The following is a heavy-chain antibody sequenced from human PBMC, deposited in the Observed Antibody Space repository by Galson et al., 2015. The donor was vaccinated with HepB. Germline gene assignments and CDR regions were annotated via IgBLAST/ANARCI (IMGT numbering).Heavy chain of an antibody. D-gene: IGHD6-13*01. CDR2: ISYDGSNK. V-gene: IGHV3-30*18. CDR1: GFTFSSYG. CDR3: AKGPYSSSWYDYYYYGMDV. J-gene: IGHJ6*02. Sequence: SLRLSCAASGFTFSSYGMHWVRQAPGKGLEWVAVISYDGSNKYYADSVKGRFTISRDNSKNTLYLQMNSLRAEDTAVYYCAKGPYSSSWYDYYYYGMDVWGQGTTVTVSS.